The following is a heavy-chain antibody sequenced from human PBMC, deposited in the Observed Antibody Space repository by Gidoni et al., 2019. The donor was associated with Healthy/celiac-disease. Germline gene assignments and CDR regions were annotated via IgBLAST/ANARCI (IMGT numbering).Heavy chain of an antibody. CDR3: ARVRPPPDSSGYYDY. J-gene: IGHJ4*02. CDR2: ISSSSSTI. CDR1: GFTFSSYS. Sequence: EVQLVESGGGLVQPGGSLRLSCAASGFTFSSYSMNWVRQAPGKGLEWVSYISSSSSTIYYADSVKGRFTISRDNAKNSLYLQMNSLRDEDTAVYYCARVRPPPDSSGYYDYWGQGTLVTVSS. D-gene: IGHD3-22*01. V-gene: IGHV3-48*02.